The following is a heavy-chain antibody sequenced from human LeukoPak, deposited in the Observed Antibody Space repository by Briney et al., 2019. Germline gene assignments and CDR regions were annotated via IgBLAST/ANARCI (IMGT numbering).Heavy chain of an antibody. CDR1: GFSVSNTY. V-gene: IGHV3-21*01. CDR3: ARELRQYSYGAPFDY. CDR2: ISRSSSYI. J-gene: IGHJ4*02. D-gene: IGHD5-18*01. Sequence: PGGSLRLSCAASGFSVSNTYMSWVRQAPGKGLEWVSSISRSSSYIYYADSAKGRFTISRDNAKNSLYLQMNSLRAEDTAVYYCARELRQYSYGAPFDYWGQGTLVTVSS.